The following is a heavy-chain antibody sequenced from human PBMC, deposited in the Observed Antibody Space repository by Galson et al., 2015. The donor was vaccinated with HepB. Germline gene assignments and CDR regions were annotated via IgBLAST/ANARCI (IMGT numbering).Heavy chain of an antibody. D-gene: IGHD4-17*01. J-gene: IGHJ2*01. CDR1: GGTFSSYA. Sequence: SVKVSCKASGGTFSSYAISWVRQAPGQELEWMGGIIPILGIANYAQKFQGRVTITADKSTSTAYMELSSLRSEDTAVYYCAKSTVTTYFDLWGRGTLVTVSS. CDR2: IIPILGIA. V-gene: IGHV1-69*10. CDR3: AKSTVTTYFDL.